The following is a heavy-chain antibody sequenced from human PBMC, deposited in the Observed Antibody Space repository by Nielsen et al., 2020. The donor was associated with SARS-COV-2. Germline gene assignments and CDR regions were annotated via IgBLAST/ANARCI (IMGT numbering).Heavy chain of an antibody. CDR3: ARSSRITMVRGVIRSSYYYYYGMDV. CDR2: MNPNSGNT. J-gene: IGHJ6*02. Sequence: WVRQAPGQGLEWMGWMNPNSGNTGYAQKFQGRVTMTRNTSISTAYMELSGLRSEDTAVYYCARSSRITMVRGVIRSSYYYYYGMDVWGQGTTVTVSS. D-gene: IGHD3-10*01. V-gene: IGHV1-8*01.